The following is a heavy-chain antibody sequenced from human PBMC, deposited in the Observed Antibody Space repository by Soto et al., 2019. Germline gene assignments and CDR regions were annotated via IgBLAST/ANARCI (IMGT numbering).Heavy chain of an antibody. Sequence: QMQLVQSGPEVKKPGTSVKVSCKASGFTFSSSIVQWVRQASGQRLEWIGWIVVGSGHTNYEQKFQERVTITRDMSTSTAYMELSSLRSEDTAVYYGAAPDFGDYWYFDLWGRGTLVTVSS. D-gene: IGHD4-17*01. CDR3: AAPDFGDYWYFDL. V-gene: IGHV1-58*01. CDR2: IVVGSGHT. J-gene: IGHJ2*01. CDR1: GFTFSSSI.